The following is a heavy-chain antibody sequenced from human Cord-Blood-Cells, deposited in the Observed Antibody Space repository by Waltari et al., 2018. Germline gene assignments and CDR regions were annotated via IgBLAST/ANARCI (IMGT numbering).Heavy chain of an antibody. D-gene: IGHD3-22*01. J-gene: IGHJ4*02. CDR3: ASTLYDSSGYYYDY. V-gene: IGHV4-34*01. CDR2: INHSGST. Sequence: QVQLQQWGAGLLKPSETLSLTCAVYGGSFSGYYWSWIRQPPGKGLEWMGEINHSGSTNYNPSLKSRVTISVDTSKNQFSLELSSVTAADTSVYYCASTLYDSSGYYYDYWGQGTLVTVSS. CDR1: GGSFSGYY.